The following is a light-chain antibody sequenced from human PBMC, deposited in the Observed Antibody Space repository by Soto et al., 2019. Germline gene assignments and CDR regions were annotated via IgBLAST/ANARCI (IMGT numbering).Light chain of an antibody. Sequence: DIQMTQSPSSLSASVGDRVTITCRASQGISNYLAWYQQKPGRVPKLLIYAASTLHSGVPSRFSGSGSGTNFTLTISSLHPEDGATYYCQKYNSSPQTFGHGTKVEI. CDR1: QGISNY. V-gene: IGKV1-27*01. CDR2: AAS. J-gene: IGKJ1*01. CDR3: QKYNSSPQT.